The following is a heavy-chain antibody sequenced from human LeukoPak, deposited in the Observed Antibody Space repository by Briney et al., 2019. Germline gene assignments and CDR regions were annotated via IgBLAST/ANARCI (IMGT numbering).Heavy chain of an antibody. CDR3: ARDQYDTWSRRGNFDS. Sequence: GGSLRLSCVASGFTFGKYWMSWVRQAPGKGLEWVANIKLDGSKKNYVDSVKGRFTISRDNTKNSLYLQMNSLRAEDTAVFYCARDQYDTWSRRGNFDSWGQGTLVIVSS. J-gene: IGHJ4*02. V-gene: IGHV3-7*03. D-gene: IGHD3-3*01. CDR1: GFTFGKYW. CDR2: IKLDGSKK.